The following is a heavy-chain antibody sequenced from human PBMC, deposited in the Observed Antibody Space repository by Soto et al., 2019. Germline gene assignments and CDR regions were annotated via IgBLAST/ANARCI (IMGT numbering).Heavy chain of an antibody. CDR1: GFTFSSYA. D-gene: IGHD6-19*01. V-gene: IGHV3-74*01. Sequence: GGSLRLSCAASGFTFSSYAMSWVRQAPGKGLVWVSRIDTYGSATRYADSVKGRFTISRDNAKNTLYLQMNTLRAEDTAVYFCARVLKSSGWDNDVFDIWGQGTMVTVS. CDR3: ARVLKSSGWDNDVFDI. CDR2: IDTYGSAT. J-gene: IGHJ3*02.